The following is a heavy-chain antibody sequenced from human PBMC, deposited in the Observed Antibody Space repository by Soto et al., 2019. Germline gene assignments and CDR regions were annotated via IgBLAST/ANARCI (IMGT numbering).Heavy chain of an antibody. V-gene: IGHV4-39*01. CDR3: ARPRQKLVQGWVKWFDP. CDR1: GGSISSSSYY. CDR2: IYYSGST. J-gene: IGHJ5*02. D-gene: IGHD6-13*01. Sequence: SETLSLTCTVSGGSISSSSYYWGWIRQPPGKGLEWIGSIYYSGSTYYNPSLKSRVTISVDTSKNQFSLKLSSVTAADTAVYYCARPRQKLVQGWVKWFDPWGQGTLVTVSS.